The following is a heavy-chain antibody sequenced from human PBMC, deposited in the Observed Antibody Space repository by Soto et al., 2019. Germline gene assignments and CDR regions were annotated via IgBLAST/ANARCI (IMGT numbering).Heavy chain of an antibody. J-gene: IGHJ4*02. CDR1: GITFTNYW. CDR2: INQDGSVK. Sequence: EVQLVESGGALVQPGGSLRLSCAASGITFTNYWMTWVRQAPGKGLEWVANINQDGSVKYYVDSVKGRFTISRDNARNSLYLQMGSLRAEDMAVYFCARIGYSSSGLDYWGQGTLVTVSS. CDR3: ARIGYSSSGLDY. V-gene: IGHV3-7*01. D-gene: IGHD6-6*01.